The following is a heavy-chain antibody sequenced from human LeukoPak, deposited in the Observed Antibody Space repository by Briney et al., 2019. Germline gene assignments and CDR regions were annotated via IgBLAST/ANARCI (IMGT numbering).Heavy chain of an antibody. CDR1: GGSVSGYY. J-gene: IGHJ4*02. V-gene: IGHV4-59*02. CDR3: ARIHRYCSGGACYVLDN. D-gene: IGHD2-15*01. CDR2: VYYSGST. Sequence: SETLSLTCVVSGGSVSGYYWGWIRQPPGRGLEWIGYVYYSGSTNYNPSFKSRITMSVDTSRNQFSLQLSSVTAADTAVYYCARIHRYCSGGACYVLDNWGQGTLVAVSS.